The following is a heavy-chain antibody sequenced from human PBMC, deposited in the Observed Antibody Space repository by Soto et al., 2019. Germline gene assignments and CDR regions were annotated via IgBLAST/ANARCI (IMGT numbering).Heavy chain of an antibody. CDR1: GFTFSSYA. J-gene: IGHJ4*02. D-gene: IGHD6-19*01. Sequence: GGSLRLSCAASGFTFSSYAMHWVRQAPGKGLEWVAVISYDGSNKYYAGSVKGRFTISRDNSKNTLYLQMNSLRAEDTAVYYCARIPEDGWLVLYYFDYWGQGTLVTVSS. CDR3: ARIPEDGWLVLYYFDY. V-gene: IGHV3-30-3*01. CDR2: ISYDGSNK.